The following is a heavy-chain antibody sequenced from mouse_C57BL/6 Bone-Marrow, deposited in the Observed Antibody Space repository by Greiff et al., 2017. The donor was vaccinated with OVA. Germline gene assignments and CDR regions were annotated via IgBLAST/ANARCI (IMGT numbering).Heavy chain of an antibody. CDR2: IDPANDNT. Sequence: VQLQQSVAELVRPGASVKLSCTASGFNIKNTYMHWVKQRPEQGLEWIGRIDPANDNTQYAPKFQGKATMTADTSSNTAYLQLSSLSSEDTAVYCCARGNFGSSFYAMDYGGQGTSVTVSS. CDR3: ARGNFGSSFYAMDY. CDR1: GFNIKNTY. V-gene: IGHV14-3*01. J-gene: IGHJ4*01. D-gene: IGHD1-1*01.